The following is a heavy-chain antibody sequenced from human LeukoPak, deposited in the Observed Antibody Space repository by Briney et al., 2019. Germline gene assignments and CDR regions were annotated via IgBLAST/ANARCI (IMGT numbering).Heavy chain of an antibody. CDR1: GGSISNYF. CDR3: ARHPDYGDSPFGY. CDR2: TSYNGYT. D-gene: IGHD4-17*01. J-gene: IGHJ4*02. Sequence: SETLSLTCTVSGGSISNYFWSWVRQPPGKGLEWIGYTSYNGYTNYNPSHKSRVTMSVDTSKNQFSLKLSSVTAADTAVYYCARHPDYGDSPFGYWGQGTLVTVSS. V-gene: IGHV4-59*08.